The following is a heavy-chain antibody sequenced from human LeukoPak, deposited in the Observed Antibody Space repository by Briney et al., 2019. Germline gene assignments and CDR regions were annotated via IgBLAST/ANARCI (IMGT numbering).Heavy chain of an antibody. Sequence: GGSLRLSCAASGFTFSGYEMNWVRQAPGKGLEWVSYISSSGSKIYYTNSVKGGFTIYRDNAKNSMDLQMNSLRAEDTAVYYCARVFGGAVADYWGQGTLVTVSS. D-gene: IGHD3-10*01. V-gene: IGHV3-48*03. CDR1: GFTFSGYE. CDR2: ISSSGSKI. CDR3: ARVFGGAVADY. J-gene: IGHJ4*02.